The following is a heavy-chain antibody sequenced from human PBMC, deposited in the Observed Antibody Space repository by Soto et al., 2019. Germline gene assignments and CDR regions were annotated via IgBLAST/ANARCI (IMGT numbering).Heavy chain of an antibody. CDR3: ARKACGGDCWIDY. CDR1: GGTFSSYA. J-gene: IGHJ4*02. Sequence: SVKVSCKASGGTFSSYAISWVRQAPGQGLEWMGGIIPIFGTANYAQKFQGRVTITADKSTSTAYMELSSLRSEDTAVYYCARKACGGDCWIDYWGQGTLVTVYS. D-gene: IGHD2-21*02. CDR2: IIPIFGTA. V-gene: IGHV1-69*06.